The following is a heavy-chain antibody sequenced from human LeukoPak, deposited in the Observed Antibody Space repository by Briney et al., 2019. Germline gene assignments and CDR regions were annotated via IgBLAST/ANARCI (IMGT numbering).Heavy chain of an antibody. CDR2: SYSGGSS. V-gene: IGHV3-53*01. D-gene: IGHD3-16*02. Sequence: PGGSLRLSCAASGFTVSSNYMSWVRQAPGKGLEWVSVSYSGGSSYYADSVKGLFTISRDNSKNTLYLQMNTLRAEDTAVYFCAREEHYRRYFALWGRGTLVTVSS. CDR3: AREEHYRRYFAL. CDR1: GFTVSSNY. J-gene: IGHJ2*01.